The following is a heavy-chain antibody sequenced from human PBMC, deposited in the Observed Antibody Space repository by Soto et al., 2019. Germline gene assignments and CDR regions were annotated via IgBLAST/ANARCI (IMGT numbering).Heavy chain of an antibody. Sequence: PGESLKLSCKGSGYSFTSYWITWVRQMPGKGLEWMGKIDPSDSYVDYSPSFQGHVTISTDKSISTAYIQWSILKASDTAIYYCARHAVGGTPNLDYWGQGTTVTVSS. CDR1: GYSFTSYW. D-gene: IGHD1-26*01. CDR3: ARHAVGGTPNLDY. CDR2: IDPSDSYV. V-gene: IGHV5-10-1*01. J-gene: IGHJ4*02.